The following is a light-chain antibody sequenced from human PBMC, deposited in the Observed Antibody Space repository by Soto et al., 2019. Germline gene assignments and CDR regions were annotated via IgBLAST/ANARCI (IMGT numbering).Light chain of an antibody. J-gene: IGLJ2*01. CDR3: SSYTSSSTQ. CDR1: SSDVGGYNY. CDR2: EVS. Sequence: QSVRTQPASVSGSPGQSITISCTETSSDVGGYNYVSWYQQHPGKAPKLMIYEVSNRPSGVSNRFSGSKSGNTASLTISGLQAEDEADYYCSSYTSSSTQFGGGTKVTVL. V-gene: IGLV2-14*01.